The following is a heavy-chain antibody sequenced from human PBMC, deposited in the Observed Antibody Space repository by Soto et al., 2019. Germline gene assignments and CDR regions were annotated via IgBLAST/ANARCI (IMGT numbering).Heavy chain of an antibody. CDR2: IYYSGST. J-gene: IGHJ4*02. CDR1: GGSISSYY. V-gene: IGHV4-59*01. Sequence: SETLSLTCTVSGGSISSYYWSWIRQPPGKGLEWIGYIYYSGSTNYNHSLKGRVTISGDTSKNQFSLKLSSVTAAETAVYYCARARVTMVRGAAGPFDYWGQGTLVTVSS. CDR3: ARARVTMVRGAAGPFDY. D-gene: IGHD3-10*01.